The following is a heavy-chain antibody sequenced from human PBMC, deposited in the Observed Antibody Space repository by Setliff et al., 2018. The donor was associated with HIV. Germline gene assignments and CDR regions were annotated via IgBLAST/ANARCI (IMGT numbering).Heavy chain of an antibody. Sequence: SETLSLTCTVSGGSISSYYWSWIRQPPGKGLEWIGSIYYSGSINYNPSLESRVTISVDTSKNKYSLKLRSVTTADTAVYYCARDRGRGSGSPTRKYYYYGRDVWGQGTTVTV. V-gene: IGHV4-59*01. CDR3: ARDRGRGSGSPTRKYYYYGRDV. CDR2: IYYSGSI. CDR1: GGSISSYY. J-gene: IGHJ6*02. D-gene: IGHD3-10*01.